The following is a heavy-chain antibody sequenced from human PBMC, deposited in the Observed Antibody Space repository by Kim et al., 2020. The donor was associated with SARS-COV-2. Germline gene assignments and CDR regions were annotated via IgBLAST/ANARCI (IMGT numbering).Heavy chain of an antibody. CDR3: ARDFRSSRDNKLDDY. CDR1: GFTVSSNY. CDR2: IYSGGST. J-gene: IGHJ4*02. Sequence: GGSLRLSCAASGFTVSSNYMSWVRQAPGKGLEWVSIIYSGGSTYYADSVKGRFTISRDNSKNTVYLQMNSLRAEDTAVYYCARDFRSSRDNKLDDYWGQGTLVTVSS. D-gene: IGHD1-1*01. V-gene: IGHV3-66*01.